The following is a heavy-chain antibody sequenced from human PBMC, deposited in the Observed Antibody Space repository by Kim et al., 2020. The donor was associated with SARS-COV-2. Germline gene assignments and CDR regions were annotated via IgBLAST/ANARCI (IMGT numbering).Heavy chain of an antibody. J-gene: IGHJ6*02. D-gene: IGHD6-19*01. V-gene: IGHV3-30*04. Sequence: GGSLRLSCAASGFTFSSYAMHWVRQAPGKGLEWVAVISYDGSNKYYVDSVKGRFTISRDNSKNTLYLQMNSLRAEDTAVYYCWLSSLNSSGWNPYYYYYGMDVWGQGTTVTVSS. CDR2: ISYDGSNK. CDR3: WLSSLNSSGWNPYYYYYGMDV. CDR1: GFTFSSYA.